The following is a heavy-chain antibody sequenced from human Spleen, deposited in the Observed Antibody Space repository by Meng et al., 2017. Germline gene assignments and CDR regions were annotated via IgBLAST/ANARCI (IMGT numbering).Heavy chain of an antibody. CDR2: INPSTGDT. V-gene: IGHV1-2*06. Sequence: QVQLVQSGAEVQQPGASVKVSCKTYGYTFTGFYMHWVRQAPGQGLEWMGRINPSTGDTNYAQQFQGRVTLTRDTSIGTAYMELSRLRSDDTAVYYCARDLTGLRRRDYWGQGTLVTVSS. D-gene: IGHD5-24*01. CDR3: ARDLTGLRRRDY. J-gene: IGHJ4*02. CDR1: GYTFTGFY.